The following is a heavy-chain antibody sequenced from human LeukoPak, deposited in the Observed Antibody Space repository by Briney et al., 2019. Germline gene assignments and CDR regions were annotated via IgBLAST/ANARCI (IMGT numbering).Heavy chain of an antibody. CDR2: IYYSGAT. V-gene: IGHV4-59*01. CDR3: ARRAITMIVGVVFDI. J-gene: IGHJ3*02. CDR1: GGSISTYY. Sequence: SETLSLTCTVSGGSISTYYWSWIRQPPGKGLEWIGYIYYSGATNYNPSLKSRVTISVDTSKNQFSLKLSSVTAADTAVYYCARRAITMIVGVVFDIWGQGTMVTVSS. D-gene: IGHD3-22*01.